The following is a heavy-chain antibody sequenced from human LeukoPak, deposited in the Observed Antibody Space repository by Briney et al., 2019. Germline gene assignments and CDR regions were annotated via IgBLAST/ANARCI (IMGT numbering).Heavy chain of an antibody. J-gene: IGHJ4*02. D-gene: IGHD3-9*01. CDR3: ARDPAYDILTGYPDY. Sequence: ASVKVSCKASGYTFTSYGISWVRQAPGQGLEWMGWINPNSGGTNYAQKFQGRVTMTRDTSISTAYMELSRLRSDDTAVYYCARDPAYDILTGYPDYWGQGTLVTVSS. CDR2: INPNSGGT. V-gene: IGHV1-2*02. CDR1: GYTFTSYG.